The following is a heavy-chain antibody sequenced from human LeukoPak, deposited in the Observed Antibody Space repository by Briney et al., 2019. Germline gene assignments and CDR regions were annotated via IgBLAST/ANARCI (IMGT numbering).Heavy chain of an antibody. CDR2: IAGSGSPT. V-gene: IGHV3-11*03. CDR3: AKTLVASPGNTGGP. CDR1: GFTFSDYY. J-gene: IGHJ5*02. Sequence: GGSLRLSCAASGFTFSDYYMSWFRQTPGKGLEWISYIAGSGSPTSYADSVKGRFTTSRDNAEKSLYLQMNSLSAEDTAVYYCAKTLVASPGNTGGPWGQGTLVTVSS. D-gene: IGHD2-15*01.